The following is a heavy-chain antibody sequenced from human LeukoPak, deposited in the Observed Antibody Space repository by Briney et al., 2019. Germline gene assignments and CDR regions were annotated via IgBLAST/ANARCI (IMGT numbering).Heavy chain of an antibody. Sequence: GGSLRLSCAASGFSVRTTYMSWVRQAPGKGLEWVSAISGSGGSTYYADSVKGRFTISRDNSKNTLYLQMNSLRAEDTAVYYCAKDRSRGYSYGSVFDYWGQGTLVTVSS. CDR3: AKDRSRGYSYGSVFDY. CDR2: ISGSGGST. D-gene: IGHD5-18*01. V-gene: IGHV3-23*01. CDR1: GFSVRTTY. J-gene: IGHJ4*02.